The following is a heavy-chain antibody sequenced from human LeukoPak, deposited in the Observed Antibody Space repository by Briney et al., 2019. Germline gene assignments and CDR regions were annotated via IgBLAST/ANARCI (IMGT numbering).Heavy chain of an antibody. CDR3: ARVYYGSSLDY. CDR1: GFTFSSYT. J-gene: IGHJ4*02. Sequence: PGGSLRLSCTASGFTFSSYTMNWVRQAPGKGLEWVSLISSSSSDIYYADSVKGRFTISRDNANNSLYLQMSSLRADDTAVYYCARVYYGSSLDYWGQGTLVTVSS. CDR2: ISSSSSDI. D-gene: IGHD4-17*01. V-gene: IGHV3-21*01.